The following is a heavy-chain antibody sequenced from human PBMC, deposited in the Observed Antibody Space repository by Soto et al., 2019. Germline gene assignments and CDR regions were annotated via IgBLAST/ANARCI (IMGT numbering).Heavy chain of an antibody. Sequence: GGSLRLSCAASGFTFSSYGMSWVRQAPGKGLEWVSSISGSGGGTYYADSVKGRFTFSRDNSKNTLYLQMNSLRAEDTAVYYCAKFGMATTKRSPPYYIDYWGQGALVTVSS. V-gene: IGHV3-23*01. J-gene: IGHJ4*02. CDR3: AKFGMATTKRSPPYYIDY. CDR1: GFTFSSYG. CDR2: ISGSGGGT. D-gene: IGHD1-1*01.